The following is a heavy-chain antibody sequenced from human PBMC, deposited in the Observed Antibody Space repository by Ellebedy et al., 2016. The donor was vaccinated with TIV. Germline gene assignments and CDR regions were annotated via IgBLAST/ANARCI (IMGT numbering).Heavy chain of an antibody. Sequence: GGSLRLXXAASGFTFSTFAMSWVRQAPGKGLEWVSGISGGGGTTYYTDSVKGRFTISRDNSKNTLYLQMNSLRAEDTAVYYCARVYGSWYYFDYWGQGTLVTVSS. CDR1: GFTFSTFA. J-gene: IGHJ4*02. CDR3: ARVYGSWYYFDY. CDR2: ISGGGGTT. D-gene: IGHD6-13*01. V-gene: IGHV3-23*01.